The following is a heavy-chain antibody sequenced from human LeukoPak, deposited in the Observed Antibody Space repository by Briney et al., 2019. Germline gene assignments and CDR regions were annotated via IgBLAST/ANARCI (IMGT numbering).Heavy chain of an antibody. Sequence: GGSLRLSCAASGFTFSSYSMNWVRQAPGKGLEWVSYISSSSSTIYYADSVKGRISISRGNAKSSLYLQMNSLRAEDTAVYYCVRVLRDYLEAFDIWGQGTMVTVSS. J-gene: IGHJ3*02. CDR3: VRVLRDYLEAFDI. CDR1: GFTFSSYS. V-gene: IGHV3-48*04. CDR2: ISSSSSTI. D-gene: IGHD4-11*01.